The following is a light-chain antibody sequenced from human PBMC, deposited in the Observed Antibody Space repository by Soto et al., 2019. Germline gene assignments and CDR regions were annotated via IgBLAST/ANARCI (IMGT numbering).Light chain of an antibody. Sequence: DIVMTQSPDSLAVSLGERATINCKSSQSGLYSSNNKNYLAWYQQKPGQPPKLLIYWASTRESGVTDRFSGSGSGTDFTLTISSLQAEDVAVYYCQQYYSTPTWTFGQGTKVEIK. CDR2: WAS. J-gene: IGKJ1*01. CDR1: QSGLYSSNNKNY. V-gene: IGKV4-1*01. CDR3: QQYYSTPTWT.